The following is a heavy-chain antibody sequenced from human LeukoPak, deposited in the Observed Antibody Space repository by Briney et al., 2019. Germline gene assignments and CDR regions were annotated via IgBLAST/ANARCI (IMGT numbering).Heavy chain of an antibody. V-gene: IGHV4-59*12. Sequence: SETLSLTCTVSGGSISSYYWSWIRQPPGKGLEWIGYIYYSGSTNYNPSLKSRVTISVDTSKNQFSLKLSSVTAADTAVYYCARALTFGQYYFDYWGQGTLVTVSS. CDR3: ARALTFGQYYFDY. D-gene: IGHD3-3*01. CDR1: GGSISSYY. CDR2: IYYSGST. J-gene: IGHJ4*02.